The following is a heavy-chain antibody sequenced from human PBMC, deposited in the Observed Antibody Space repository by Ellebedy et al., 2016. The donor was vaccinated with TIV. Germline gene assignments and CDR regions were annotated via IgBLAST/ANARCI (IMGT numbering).Heavy chain of an antibody. Sequence: GESLKISCAASGFSFHFYAMTWVRQAPGRGLEWVSSISGGAESTYHADSVKGRFTISRDNSNNMLYLQMNSLRDEDTAVYYCAKGPNYSDYRWSDPWGQGTLVTVSS. J-gene: IGHJ5*02. CDR2: ISGGAEST. D-gene: IGHD4-11*01. CDR1: GFSFHFYA. CDR3: AKGPNYSDYRWSDP. V-gene: IGHV3-23*01.